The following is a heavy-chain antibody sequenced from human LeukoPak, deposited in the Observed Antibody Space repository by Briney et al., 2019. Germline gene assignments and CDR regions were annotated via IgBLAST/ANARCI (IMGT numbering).Heavy chain of an antibody. CDR1: GFTFDDYG. D-gene: IGHD3-10*01. CDR3: ARGITMVRGVTYYGMDV. Sequence: GGSLRLSRAASGFTFDDYGMSWVRQAPGKGLEWVSGMNWNGGSTGYADSVKGRFTISRDNAKNSLYLQMNSLRAEDTALYYCARGITMVRGVTYYGMDVWGQGTTVTVS. V-gene: IGHV3-20*04. J-gene: IGHJ6*02. CDR2: MNWNGGST.